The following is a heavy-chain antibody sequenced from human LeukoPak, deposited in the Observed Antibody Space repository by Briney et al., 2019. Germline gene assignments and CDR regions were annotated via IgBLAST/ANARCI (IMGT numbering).Heavy chain of an antibody. D-gene: IGHD1-14*01. Sequence: ASVKVSCKASGYTFTSYYMHWVRQAPGQGLEWMGIINPSGGNTSYAQKFQGRVTMTRDTSISTAYMELSRLRSDDTAVYYCARISSGTIDYWGQGTLVTVSS. CDR3: ARISSGTIDY. J-gene: IGHJ4*02. V-gene: IGHV1-46*01. CDR2: INPSGGNT. CDR1: GYTFTSYY.